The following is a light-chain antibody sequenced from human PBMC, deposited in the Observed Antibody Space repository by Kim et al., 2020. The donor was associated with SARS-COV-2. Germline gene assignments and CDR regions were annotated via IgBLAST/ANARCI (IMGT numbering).Light chain of an antibody. Sequence: SGSVGDTVTITCRASQDINHYLAWFQQKPGKAPKSLIYGTSNLRGGVPSKFSGSGSATDFTLTISSLQPEDFATYYCQQYKSYPRTFGGGTKLEI. V-gene: IGKV1-16*02. CDR2: GTS. CDR3: QQYKSYPRT. J-gene: IGKJ4*01. CDR1: QDINHY.